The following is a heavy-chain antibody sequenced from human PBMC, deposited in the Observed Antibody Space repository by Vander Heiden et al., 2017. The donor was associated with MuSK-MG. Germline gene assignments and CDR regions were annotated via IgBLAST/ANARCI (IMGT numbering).Heavy chain of an antibody. CDR3: ARDRGGEYYEYGMDG. D-gene: IGHD3-16*01. V-gene: IGHV4-39*07. J-gene: IGHJ6*04. CDR2: IYYTETA. CDR1: GGSIINSNSY. Sequence: QLQLQESGPRLVKTSETLSLTCTVSGGSIINSNSYWGWIRQTPGKGLEWIAYIYYTETAYYNPSLESRVTILMDTSKGQFSLRLNSVTAADTAVDYCARDRGGEYYEYGMDGGGTGTTVTVSS.